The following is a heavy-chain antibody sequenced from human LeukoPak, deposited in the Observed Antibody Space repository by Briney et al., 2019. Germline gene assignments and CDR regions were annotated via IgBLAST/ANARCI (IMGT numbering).Heavy chain of an antibody. J-gene: IGHJ3*02. CDR3: ARYYDFWSGRNDAFDI. CDR2: IYYSGST. Sequence: SETLSLTCTVSGGSISSYYWSWIRQPPGKGLEWIGYIYYSGSTNYNPSLKSRVTISVDTSKNQFSLKLSSVTAAGTAVYYCARYYDFWSGRNDAFDIWGQGTMVTVSS. D-gene: IGHD3-3*01. V-gene: IGHV4-59*01. CDR1: GGSISSYY.